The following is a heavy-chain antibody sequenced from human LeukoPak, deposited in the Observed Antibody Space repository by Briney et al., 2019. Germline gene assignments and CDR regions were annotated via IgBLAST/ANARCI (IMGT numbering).Heavy chain of an antibody. CDR2: IKQDGSEK. CDR1: GGSISSGDYY. J-gene: IGHJ4*02. D-gene: IGHD2-21*01. CDR3: ARDYLPKIGSRAYFDY. V-gene: IGHV3-7*01. Sequence: PSETLSLTCTVSGGSISSGDYYWSWVRQAPGKGLEWVANIKQDGSEKYYVDSVKGRFTISRDNSKNTLYLQMNSLRAEDTAVYYCARDYLPKIGSRAYFDYWGQGTLVTVSS.